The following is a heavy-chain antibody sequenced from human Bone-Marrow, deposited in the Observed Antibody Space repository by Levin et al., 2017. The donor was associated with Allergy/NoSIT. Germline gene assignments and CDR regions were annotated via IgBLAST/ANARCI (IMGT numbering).Heavy chain of an antibody. D-gene: IGHD3-3*01. Sequence: GGSLRLSCGASGLTLSPYAMHWVRQAPGKGLQWLSLISHDGGKKDYADSVRGRFIISRDNSKNTVYLQMNSLRAEDTAVYFCVTESFFDVSGNYRDCWGKGTVVTVSS. J-gene: IGHJ4*02. CDR1: GLTLSPYA. CDR2: ISHDGGKK. V-gene: IGHV3-30-3*01. CDR3: VTESFFDVSGNYRDC.